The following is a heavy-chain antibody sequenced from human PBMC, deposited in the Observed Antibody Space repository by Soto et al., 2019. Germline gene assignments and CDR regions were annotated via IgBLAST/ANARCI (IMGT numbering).Heavy chain of an antibody. D-gene: IGHD2-8*02. Sequence: EVQLVESGVGLVQPGGSLRLSCAASGFTFSGYWMTWVRQAPGKGLEGVANISPDGSEDYYVDSVKARFTSSRDNAKNSVYLQMNSLRGEDTALEYCTRALSHDTGPGGQGTQVTVSS. CDR3: TRALSHDTGP. J-gene: IGHJ5*02. V-gene: IGHV3-7*04. CDR2: ISPDGSED. CDR1: GFTFSGYW.